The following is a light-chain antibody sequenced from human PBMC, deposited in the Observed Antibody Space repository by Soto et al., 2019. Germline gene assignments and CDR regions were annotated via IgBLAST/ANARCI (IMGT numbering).Light chain of an antibody. CDR1: SSDIGAYNS. CDR3: LSYTASTNFV. Sequence: QCPLPQAASVSVAPGESISICCTGTSSDIGAYNSVSWYQHHPGKAPKLIVFQVSFRPSAVSDRFSGSKSDNTASLTISGLQTEEEADYYCLSYTASTNFVFGTGTKVTVL. J-gene: IGLJ1*01. CDR2: QVS. V-gene: IGLV2-14*01.